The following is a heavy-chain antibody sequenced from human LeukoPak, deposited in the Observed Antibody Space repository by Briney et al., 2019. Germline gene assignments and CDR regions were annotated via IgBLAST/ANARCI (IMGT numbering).Heavy chain of an antibody. CDR1: GFTFHTYA. J-gene: IGHJ3*01. V-gene: IGHV3-23*01. D-gene: IGHD3-10*01. CDR3: AKDMIRGNGEYDA. Sequence: GGSLRLSCETSGFTFHTYAMHWVRQAPGKGLEWVSGIGGGDTYFADSVRGRFSISRDDSKKTLYLQMNTLRAEDTAIYYCAKDMIRGNGEYDA. CDR2: IGGGDT.